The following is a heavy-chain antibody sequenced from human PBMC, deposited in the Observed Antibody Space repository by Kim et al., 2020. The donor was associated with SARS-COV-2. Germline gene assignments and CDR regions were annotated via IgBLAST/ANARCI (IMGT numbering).Heavy chain of an antibody. D-gene: IGHD7-27*01. CDR3: ARPPSPGAYHWYFDL. CDR1: GGSISNYY. Sequence: SETLSLTCTVSGGSISNYYWTWIRQSPGKGLEWIGYVYYSGSTNYNPSLKSRVTISVDTSKNQFSLKLSSVAAADTAVYYCARPPSPGAYHWYFDLWGRGTLVTVSS. V-gene: IGHV4-59*01. CDR2: VYYSGST. J-gene: IGHJ2*01.